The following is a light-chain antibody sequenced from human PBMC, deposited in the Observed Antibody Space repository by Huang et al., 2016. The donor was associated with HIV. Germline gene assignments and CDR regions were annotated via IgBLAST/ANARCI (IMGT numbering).Light chain of an antibody. Sequence: IQMTQSPSSLSASVGDRVTITCQASQDIANYLNWYQQKPGQAPKLLIYDASNLETGVPSRCSGSASGTDFTFTISSLQPEDIATYYCQQYDSLPPWTFGQGTKVEVK. CDR1: QDIANY. CDR2: DAS. CDR3: QQYDSLPPWT. V-gene: IGKV1-33*01. J-gene: IGKJ1*01.